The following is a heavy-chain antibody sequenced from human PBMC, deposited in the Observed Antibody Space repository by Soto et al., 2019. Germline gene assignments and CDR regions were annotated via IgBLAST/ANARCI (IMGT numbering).Heavy chain of an antibody. CDR2: ITSSGGAT. D-gene: IGHD2-2*02. CDR3: ARGDCKTSCYIGF. V-gene: IGHV3-48*03. J-gene: IGHJ4*02. Sequence: ESGGGLVHPGGSLRLSCAASGFGFSNYEMNWVRQAPGKGLEWVSYITSSGGATMYADSVKGRFTISRDNAKDSLYLQMNSLRVEDTAVYYCARGDCKTSCYIGFWGQGALVTVSS. CDR1: GFGFSNYE.